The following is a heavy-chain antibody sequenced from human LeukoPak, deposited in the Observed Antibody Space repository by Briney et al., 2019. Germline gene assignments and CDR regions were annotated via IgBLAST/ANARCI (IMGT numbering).Heavy chain of an antibody. D-gene: IGHD4-17*01. CDR1: GGSISSSSYY. CDR3: ARLSTATPHAFDI. V-gene: IGHV4-39*01. Sequence: ETLSLTCTVSGGSISSSSYYWGWIRQPPGKGLEWIGSIYYSGSTYYTPSLKRRVTISVDTSKNQFSLKLSSVTAADTAVYYCARLSTATPHAFDIWGQGTMVTVSS. CDR2: IYYSGST. J-gene: IGHJ3*02.